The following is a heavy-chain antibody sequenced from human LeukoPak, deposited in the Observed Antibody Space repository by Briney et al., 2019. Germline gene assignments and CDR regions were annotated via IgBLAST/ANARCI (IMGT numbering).Heavy chain of an antibody. CDR3: ARSPPYSYGLVFDY. J-gene: IGHJ4*02. V-gene: IGHV4-59*01. D-gene: IGHD5-18*01. CDR1: GGSISSYY. Sequence: PSETLSLTCTVSGGSISSYYWSWIRQPPGKGLEWIGYIYYSGSTNYNPSLKSRVTISVDTSKNQFSLKLSSVTVADTAVYYCARSPPYSYGLVFDYWGQGTLVTVSS. CDR2: IYYSGST.